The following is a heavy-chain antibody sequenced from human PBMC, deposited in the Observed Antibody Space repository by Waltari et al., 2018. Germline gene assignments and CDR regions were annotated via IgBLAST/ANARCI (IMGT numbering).Heavy chain of an antibody. D-gene: IGHD3-10*01. CDR3: ARALSGGDRPSWFDP. CDR2: NYHSGST. Sequence: QVQLQESGPGLVKPSETLSLTCTVSGYSISSGYYWGWIRQPPGKGLEWIGSNYHSGSTDYSPSLKSRVTISVDPSKNQFSRKLSSVTAADTAVYYCARALSGGDRPSWFDPWGQGTLVTVSS. V-gene: IGHV4-38-2*02. J-gene: IGHJ5*02. CDR1: GYSISSGYY.